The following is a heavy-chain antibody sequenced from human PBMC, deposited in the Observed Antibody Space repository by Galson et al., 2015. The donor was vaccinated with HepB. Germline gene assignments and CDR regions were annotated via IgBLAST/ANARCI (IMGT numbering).Heavy chain of an antibody. CDR3: ARFRGSYGTFDY. V-gene: IGHV2-70*11. CDR1: GFSLSTGGMS. Sequence: PALVKPTQTLTLTCTFSGFSLSTGGMSVSWIRQPPGKALEWLARIDWDDDKYYITSLKTRPTISKDTSKNQVVLTMTNMDPVDTATYYCARFRGSYGTFDYWGQGTLVTVSS. CDR2: IDWDDDK. D-gene: IGHD1-26*01. J-gene: IGHJ4*02.